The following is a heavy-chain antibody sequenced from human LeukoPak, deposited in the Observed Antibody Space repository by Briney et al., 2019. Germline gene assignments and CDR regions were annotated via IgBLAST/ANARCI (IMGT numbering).Heavy chain of an antibody. CDR1: GFTFSSYE. J-gene: IGHJ4*02. CDR3: ARAGYSYGYWFDY. CDR2: ISSSGSTI. V-gene: IGHV3-48*03. Sequence: GGSLRLSCAASGFTFSSYEMNWVRQAPGKGLEWVSYISSSGSTIYYPDSVKGRFTISRDNAKNSLYLQMNSLRAEDTAVYYCARAGYSYGYWFDYWGQGTLVTVSS. D-gene: IGHD5-18*01.